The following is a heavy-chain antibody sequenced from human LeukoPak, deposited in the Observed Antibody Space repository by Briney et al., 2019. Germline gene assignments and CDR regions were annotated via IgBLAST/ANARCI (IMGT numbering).Heavy chain of an antibody. J-gene: IGHJ4*02. CDR1: GFTFSSYE. V-gene: IGHV3-48*03. D-gene: IGHD3-3*01. CDR3: AREWGYMSGSYEN. CDR2: ISSSGSTV. Sequence: GGSLRLSCAASGFTFSSYEMNWVRQAPGKGLEWVSYISSSGSTVYYADSVKGRFTISRDNAKNSLYLQMNSLRAEDTSVYYCAREWGYMSGSYENWGQGNPVTVSS.